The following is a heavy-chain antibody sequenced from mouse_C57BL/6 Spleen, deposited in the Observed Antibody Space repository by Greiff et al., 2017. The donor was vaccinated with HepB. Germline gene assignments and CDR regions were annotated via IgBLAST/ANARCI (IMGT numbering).Heavy chain of an antibody. CDR1: GYTFTSYW. CDR2: IDPSDSET. J-gene: IGHJ1*03. V-gene: IGHV1-52*01. Sequence: QVQLQQPGAELVRPGSSVKLSCKASGYTFTSYWMHWVKQRPIQGLEWIGNIDPSDSETHYNQKFKDKATLTVDKSSSTAYMQLSILTSEDSAVYYCARGGDYDVGHWYFDVWGTGTTVTVSS. D-gene: IGHD2-4*01. CDR3: ARGGDYDVGHWYFDV.